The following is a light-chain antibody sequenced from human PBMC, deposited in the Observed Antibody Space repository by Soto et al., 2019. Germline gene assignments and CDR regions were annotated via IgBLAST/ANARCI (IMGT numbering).Light chain of an antibody. J-gene: IGLJ3*02. CDR2: GNI. V-gene: IGLV1-40*01. CDR3: QSYDSSLSAWV. CDR1: SSNIGGGYD. Sequence: QSVLTQPPSASGTPGQRVTISCTGSSSNIGGGYDVHWYQQLPGTAPKLLVYGNINRPSRVPDRFSGSKSGTSASLAITGLQAEDEADYYCQSYDSSLSAWVFGGGTKVTVL.